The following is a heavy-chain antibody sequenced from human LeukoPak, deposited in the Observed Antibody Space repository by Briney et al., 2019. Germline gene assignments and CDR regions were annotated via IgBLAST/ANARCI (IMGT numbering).Heavy chain of an antibody. J-gene: IGHJ5*02. Sequence: SQTLSLTCVVSGDSIRSGAYSWSWMRQPPGKGLEWIGYIFHTGSTFYNPSLKSRVTISVDNSKNQFSLRLTSATAADTAVYYCARELWFANAPGSWLDPWGQGTLVTVSS. V-gene: IGHV4-30-2*01. D-gene: IGHD3-10*01. CDR3: ARELWFANAPGSWLDP. CDR1: GDSIRSGAYS. CDR2: IFHTGST.